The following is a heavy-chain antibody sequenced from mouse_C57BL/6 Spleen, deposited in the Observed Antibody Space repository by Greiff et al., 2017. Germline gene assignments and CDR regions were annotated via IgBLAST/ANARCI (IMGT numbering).Heavy chain of an antibody. V-gene: IGHV1-80*01. J-gene: IGHJ3*01. CDR1: GYAFSSYW. D-gene: IGHD1-1*01. CDR3: ARDPGSSSAWFAY. CDR2: IYPGDGDT. Sequence: VQLQQSGAELVKPGASVKISCKASGYAFSSYWMNWVKQRPGKGLEWIGQIYPGDGDTNYNGKFKGKATLTADKSSSTAYMQLSSLTSEDSAVXYCARDPGSSSAWFAYWGQGTLVTVSS.